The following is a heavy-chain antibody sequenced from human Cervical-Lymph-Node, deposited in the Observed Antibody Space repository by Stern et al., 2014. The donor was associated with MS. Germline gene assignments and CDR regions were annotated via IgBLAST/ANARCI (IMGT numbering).Heavy chain of an antibody. Sequence: QVQLVQSGAEVKKPGASVKVSCKASGHTFNSHAITWVRQVPGQGLEWVGWINSYNGNTNYAQKLQGRGTMTSDTSTSTAYMELRSLRFDDTAVYYCATDMGFEAAAHDYWGQGTLVTVSS. CDR1: GHTFNSHA. CDR3: ATDMGFEAAAHDY. J-gene: IGHJ4*02. CDR2: INSYNGNT. D-gene: IGHD6-13*01. V-gene: IGHV1-18*01.